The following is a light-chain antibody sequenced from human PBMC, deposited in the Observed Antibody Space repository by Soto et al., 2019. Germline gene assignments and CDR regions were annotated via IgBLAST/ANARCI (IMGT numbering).Light chain of an antibody. J-gene: IGLJ3*02. CDR2: EVN. CDR1: NSDVGGYDR. CDR3: CSSVGGPIWV. V-gene: IGLV2-23*02. Sequence: QSALTQPASVSGSPGQSITISCTGTNSDVGGYDRVSWYQQHLGKAPTLMIYEVNKRPSGVSYRFSGSKSGNTASLTISGLQAEDEADYYCCSSVGGPIWVFGGGTKLTVL.